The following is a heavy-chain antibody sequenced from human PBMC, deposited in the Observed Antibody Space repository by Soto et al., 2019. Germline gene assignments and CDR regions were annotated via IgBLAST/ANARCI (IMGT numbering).Heavy chain of an antibody. CDR2: ISGTGGST. CDR1: GFTFSSYA. D-gene: IGHD6-13*01. J-gene: IGHJ4*02. Sequence: EVQLLESGGGLVQPGGSLRLSCAASGFTFSSYAMSWVRQAPGKGLEWVSAISGTGGSTYYADSVKGRFTISRDSSKNPLYLQVNSLSAEDTVVYYCVGVIAAAGEPPPASFAFWGQGTLVTVSS. CDR3: VGVIAAAGEPPPASFAF. V-gene: IGHV3-23*01.